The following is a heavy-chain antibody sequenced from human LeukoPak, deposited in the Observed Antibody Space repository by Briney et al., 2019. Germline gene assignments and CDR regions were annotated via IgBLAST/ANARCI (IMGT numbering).Heavy chain of an antibody. Sequence: GGSLRLSCAASGFTFNSYAMSWVRQAPGKGLEWVSAISPSGTDTYYADSVKGRFTISRDNAENSLYLQLNSLRDEDTAVYYCARAMRSGYDYWGQGTLVTVSS. CDR1: GFTFNSYA. D-gene: IGHD5-12*01. J-gene: IGHJ4*02. V-gene: IGHV3-23*01. CDR3: ARAMRSGYDY. CDR2: ISPSGTDT.